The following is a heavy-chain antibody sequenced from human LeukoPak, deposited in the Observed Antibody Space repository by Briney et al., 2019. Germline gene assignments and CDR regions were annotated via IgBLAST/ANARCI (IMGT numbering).Heavy chain of an antibody. Sequence: SETLSLTCTVSGDSVSSYYWSWIRQPPGKGLRWIGYIYYGGSTNYNPSLKSRVTVSVDSSKNQFSLRLTSVTAADTALYYCARGSDSSGWRRFDSWGKEILATVSS. D-gene: IGHD6-19*01. CDR2: IYYGGST. J-gene: IGHJ4*02. V-gene: IGHV4-59*02. CDR3: ARGSDSSGWRRFDS. CDR1: GDSVSSYY.